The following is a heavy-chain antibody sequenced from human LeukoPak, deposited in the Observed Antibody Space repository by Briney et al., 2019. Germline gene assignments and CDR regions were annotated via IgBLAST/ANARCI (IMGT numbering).Heavy chain of an antibody. J-gene: IGHJ4*02. V-gene: IGHV3-9*01. Sequence: PGGSLRLSCAASGFTFDDYAMHWVRQAPGKGLEWVSGISWNSGSIGYADSVKGRFTISRDNAKNSLYLQMNSLRAEDTALYYCAKQGNSGSYYFDYFDYWGQGTLATVSS. CDR1: GFTFDDYA. CDR3: AKQGNSGSYYFDYFDY. D-gene: IGHD1-26*01. CDR2: ISWNSGSI.